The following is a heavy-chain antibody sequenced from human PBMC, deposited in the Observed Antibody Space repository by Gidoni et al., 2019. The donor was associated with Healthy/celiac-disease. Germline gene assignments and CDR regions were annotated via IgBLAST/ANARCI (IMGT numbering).Heavy chain of an antibody. CDR2: INHSGST. D-gene: IGHD4-17*01. J-gene: IGHJ4*02. V-gene: IGHV4-34*01. CDR1: GGSFSGYY. CDR3: ARTLRWPFDY. Sequence: QVQLQQWGAGLLKPSATLSLTCAVYGGSFSGYYWSWIRQPPGKGLEWIGEINHSGSTNYNPSLKSRVTISVDTSKNQFSLKLSSVTAADTAVYYCARTLRWPFDYWGQGTLVTVSS.